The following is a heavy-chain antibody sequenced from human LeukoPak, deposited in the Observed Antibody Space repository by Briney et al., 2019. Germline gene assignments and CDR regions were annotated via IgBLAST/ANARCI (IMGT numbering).Heavy chain of an antibody. V-gene: IGHV1-69*01. J-gene: IGHJ4*02. CDR3: ARDSHSKSSGYSFDY. D-gene: IGHD3-22*01. Sequence: SVKVSCKASGGTFSSYAISWVRQAPGQGLEWMGGIIPIFGTANYAQKFQGRVTITADESTSTAYMELSSLRSEDTAVYYCARDSHSKSSGYSFDYWGQGSLVTVSS. CDR1: GGTFSSYA. CDR2: IIPIFGTA.